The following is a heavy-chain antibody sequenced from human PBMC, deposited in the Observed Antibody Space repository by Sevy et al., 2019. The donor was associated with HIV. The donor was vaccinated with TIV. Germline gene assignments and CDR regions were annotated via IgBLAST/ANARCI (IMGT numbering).Heavy chain of an antibody. Sequence: GGSLRLSCAASGFTFSSYAMNWVRQAPGKGLEWVSGLSGSGGSTNYADSVKGRFTISRDNSKNTLYLQMSSLRDEDTAVYDGAKDRVWELGDAFDIWGQGTMVTVSS. CDR2: LSGSGGST. V-gene: IGHV3-23*01. CDR1: GFTFSSYA. J-gene: IGHJ3*02. D-gene: IGHD6-13*01. CDR3: AKDRVWELGDAFDI.